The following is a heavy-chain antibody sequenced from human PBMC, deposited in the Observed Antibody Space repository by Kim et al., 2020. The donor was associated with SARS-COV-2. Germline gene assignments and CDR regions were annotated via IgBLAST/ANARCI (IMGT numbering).Heavy chain of an antibody. CDR2: IKQDGSEK. CDR1: GFTFSSYW. J-gene: IGHJ4*02. V-gene: IGHV3-7*01. D-gene: IGHD3-3*01. CDR3: ARGKGETYYDFWSGYYVDY. Sequence: GGSLRLSCAASGFTFSSYWMSWVRQAPGKGLEWVANIKQDGSEKYYVDSVKGRFTISRDNAKNSLYLQMNSLRAEDTAVYYCARGKGETYYDFWSGYYVDYWGQGTLVTVSS.